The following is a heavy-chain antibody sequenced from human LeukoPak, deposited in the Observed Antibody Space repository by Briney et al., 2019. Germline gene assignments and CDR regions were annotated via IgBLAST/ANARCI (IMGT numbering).Heavy chain of an antibody. CDR2: INPSGGST. J-gene: IGHJ1*01. D-gene: IGHD2-21*02. CDR3: ARAAYCGGDCYPWAAEYFQH. Sequence: ASVKVSCKASGYTFTSYYMHWVRQAPGQGLEWMGIINPSGGSTSYAQTFQGRVTMTRDMSTSTVYMELSSLRSEDTAVYYCARAAYCGGDCYPWAAEYFQHWGQGTLVTVSS. CDR1: GYTFTSYY. V-gene: IGHV1-46*01.